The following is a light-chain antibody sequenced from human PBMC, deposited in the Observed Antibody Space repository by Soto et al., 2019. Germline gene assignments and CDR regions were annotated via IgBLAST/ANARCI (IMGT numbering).Light chain of an antibody. CDR1: SSDVGGYNY. CDR3: SSYTSSSTLGV. V-gene: IGLV2-14*01. J-gene: IGLJ3*02. CDR2: EVS. Sequence: QSALTQPASVSGSLGQSITISCTGTSSDVGGYNYVSWYQQHPSKAPKLMIYEVSNRPSGVSNRFSGSKSGNTASLTISGLQAEDEADYYCSSYTSSSTLGVFGGGTKLTVL.